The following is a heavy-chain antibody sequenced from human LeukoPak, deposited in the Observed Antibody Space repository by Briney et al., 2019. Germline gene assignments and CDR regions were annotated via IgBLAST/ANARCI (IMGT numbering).Heavy chain of an antibody. Sequence: GGSLRLSCAASGFTFISYAMSWVRQAPGKGLEWVSAISGSGGSTYYADSVKGRFTISRDNSKNTLYLRMNSLRAEDTAVYYCAKDKIGSGWYDTFDYWGQGTLVTVSS. D-gene: IGHD6-19*01. V-gene: IGHV3-23*01. CDR3: AKDKIGSGWYDTFDY. J-gene: IGHJ4*02. CDR2: ISGSGGST. CDR1: GFTFISYA.